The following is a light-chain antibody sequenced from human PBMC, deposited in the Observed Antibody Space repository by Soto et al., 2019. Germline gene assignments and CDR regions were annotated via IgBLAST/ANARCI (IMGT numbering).Light chain of an antibody. V-gene: IGKV3-20*01. CDR3: HQYGASQLPGSSPLP. J-gene: IGKJ4*01. CDR2: GAS. Sequence: ENVLTQSPGTLSLSPGERATLSCRASQTVTGNYLAWYQQKPGQAPRLLVYGASSRATGIPDRFSGRGSGTDFTIIITILEREDSAVYYCHQYGASQLPGSSPLPFGGGTKVEIK. CDR1: QTVTGNY.